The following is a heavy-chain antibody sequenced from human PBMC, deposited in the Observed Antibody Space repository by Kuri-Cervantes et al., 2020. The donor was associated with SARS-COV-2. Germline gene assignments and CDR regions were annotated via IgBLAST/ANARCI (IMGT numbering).Heavy chain of an antibody. V-gene: IGHV3-15*01. CDR2: VRADGTT. Sequence: LSLTCAASGFTFSSAWMSWVRQAPGKGLEWVGRVRADGTTEFASPVKGRFTISRDASQTTLYLQMDSLQSEDTGVYLCAADVPDFRPQIDYWGQGTLVTVSS. J-gene: IGHJ4*02. CDR1: GFTFSSAW. CDR3: AADVPDFRPQIDY.